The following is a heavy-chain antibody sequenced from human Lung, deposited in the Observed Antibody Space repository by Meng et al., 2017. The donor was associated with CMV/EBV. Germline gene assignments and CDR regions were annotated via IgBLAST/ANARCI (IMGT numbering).Heavy chain of an antibody. D-gene: IGHD6-13*01. CDR2: IIPILGIA. Sequence: CKASGGNFSSYAISWVRQAPGQGLEWMGGIIPILGIANYAQKFQGRVTITADKSTSTAYMELSSLRSEDTAVYYCARDRGGKAAAGGYWGQGTLVTVSS. J-gene: IGHJ4*02. CDR1: GGNFSSYA. CDR3: ARDRGGKAAAGGY. V-gene: IGHV1-69*10.